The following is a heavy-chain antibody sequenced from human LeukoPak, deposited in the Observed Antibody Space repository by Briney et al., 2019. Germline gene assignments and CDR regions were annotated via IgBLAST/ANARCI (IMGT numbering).Heavy chain of an antibody. D-gene: IGHD3-22*01. CDR1: GGSISSSSYY. CDR2: IYYSGST. CDR3: ARDLFEGFRVVYDSSGYYRFDY. V-gene: IGHV4-39*07. Sequence: PSETLSLTCTVSGGSISSSSYYWGWIRQPPGKGLEWIGSIYYSGSTYYNPSLKSRVTISVDTSKNQFSLKLSSVTAADTAVYYCARDLFEGFRVVYDSSGYYRFDYWGQGTLVTVSS. J-gene: IGHJ4*02.